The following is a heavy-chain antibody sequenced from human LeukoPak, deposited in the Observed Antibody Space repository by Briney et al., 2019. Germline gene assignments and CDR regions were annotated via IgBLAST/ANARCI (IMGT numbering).Heavy chain of an antibody. J-gene: IGHJ5*02. D-gene: IGHD6-13*01. CDR1: GFTFSSYG. CDR2: ISWNSGTM. Sequence: GGSPRLSCAASGFTFSSYGMHWVRQAPGKGLEWVSGISWNSGTMDYADSVRGRFTISRDNAKNSLYLQMNNLRAEDTAFYYCATDLSSSWYNHWGQGSLVTVPS. V-gene: IGHV3-9*01. CDR3: ATDLSSSWYNH.